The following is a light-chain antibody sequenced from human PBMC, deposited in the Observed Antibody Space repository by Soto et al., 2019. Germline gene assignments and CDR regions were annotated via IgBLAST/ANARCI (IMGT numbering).Light chain of an antibody. J-gene: IGKJ4*01. CDR1: QSISSY. CDR2: AAS. V-gene: IGKV1-39*01. Sequence: DVEMSQSPSTLSVSVGDRVTITCRASQSISSYLNWYQQKPGKAPKLLIYAASSLHSGIPSRFSGSGSGTEFTLTISMLQAEYSATYYRQHSYWTPLTFGGGTKVDIK. CDR3: QHSYWTPLT.